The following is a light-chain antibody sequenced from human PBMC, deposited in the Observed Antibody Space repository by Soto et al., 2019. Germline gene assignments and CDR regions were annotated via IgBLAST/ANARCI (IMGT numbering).Light chain of an antibody. J-gene: IGKJ5*01. Sequence: EIVLTQSPGTLSLSPGERATLSCSASQSVDSSYLAWYQQKPGQAPRLLIYDASARATGIPDRFSGSGSGTDFTLTISRLEPEDFAVYYCQQYGSSPITFGQGTRLEIK. CDR1: QSVDSSY. V-gene: IGKV3-20*01. CDR2: DAS. CDR3: QQYGSSPIT.